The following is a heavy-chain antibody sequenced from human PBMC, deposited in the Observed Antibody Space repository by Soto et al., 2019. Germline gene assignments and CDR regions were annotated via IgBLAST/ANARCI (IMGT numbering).Heavy chain of an antibody. J-gene: IGHJ4*02. CDR1: GYTFTSYG. D-gene: IGHD6-13*01. V-gene: IGHV1-18*01. CDR2: ISAYNGNT. Sequence: QVQLVQSGAEVKKPGASVKVSCKASGYTFTSYGISWVRQAPGQGLEWMGWISAYNGNTNYAQKLQGRVTMTTDTSTNTAYMVLRSLRSAETAVYYCAGDLEAAGQFDYWGQGTLVTVSS. CDR3: AGDLEAAGQFDY.